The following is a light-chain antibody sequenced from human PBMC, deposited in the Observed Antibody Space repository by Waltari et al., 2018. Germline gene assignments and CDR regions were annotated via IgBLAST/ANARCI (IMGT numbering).Light chain of an antibody. J-gene: IGLJ1*01. Sequence: QSALTQPASVSGSPGQSITISCTGTSIDVSTYNYVSWYQQHPGKAPKLMIYDVSKRPSGVPTLFSGSKSGNTASLTISGLQAEDEADYYCSSYTSNSPFAYNYVFGTGTKVTVL. CDR2: DVS. CDR3: SSYTSNSPFAYNYV. CDR1: SIDVSTYNY. V-gene: IGLV2-14*01.